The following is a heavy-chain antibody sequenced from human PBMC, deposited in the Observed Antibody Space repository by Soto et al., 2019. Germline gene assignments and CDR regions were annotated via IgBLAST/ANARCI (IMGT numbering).Heavy chain of an antibody. CDR2: INPNSGGT. V-gene: IGHV1-2*04. D-gene: IGHD3-22*01. CDR3: AILGVYYYDSSGPERWFDP. CDR1: GYTFTGYY. J-gene: IGHJ5*02. Sequence: ASVKVSCKASGYTFTGYYMHWVRQAPGQGLEWMGWINPNSGGTNYAQKFQGWVTMTRDTSISTAYMELSRPRSDDTAVYYCAILGVYYYDSSGPERWFDPWGQGTLVTVSS.